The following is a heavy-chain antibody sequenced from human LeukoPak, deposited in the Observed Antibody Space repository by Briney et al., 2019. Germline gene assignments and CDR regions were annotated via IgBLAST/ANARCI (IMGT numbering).Heavy chain of an antibody. CDR1: GYSISSGYF. J-gene: IGHJ4*02. D-gene: IGHD1-26*01. CDR2: FSHSGGT. Sequence: SETLSLTCTVSGYSISSGYFWGWIRQPPGKGLEWIGSFSHSGGTYYNPSLKSRVTISLDTSKNQFSLKLNSVTAADTAVDYCARRTGGQIVGATTFDYWGQGTLVTVSS. V-gene: IGHV4-38-2*02. CDR3: ARRTGGQIVGATTFDY.